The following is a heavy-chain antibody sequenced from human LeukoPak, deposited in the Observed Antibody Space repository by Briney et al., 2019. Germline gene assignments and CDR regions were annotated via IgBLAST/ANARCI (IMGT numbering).Heavy chain of an antibody. CDR1: GGSISSYY. CDR2: IYHSGST. D-gene: IGHD2-2*01. CDR3: ARDTRTVDGMDV. J-gene: IGHJ6*02. Sequence: SETLSLTCTVSGGSISSYYWNWIRQPPEKGLEWIGYIYHSGSTNHNPSLKSRVTISVDMSKNQFSLKLSSVTAADTAVYYCARDTRTVDGMDVWGQGTTVTVSS. V-gene: IGHV4-59*01.